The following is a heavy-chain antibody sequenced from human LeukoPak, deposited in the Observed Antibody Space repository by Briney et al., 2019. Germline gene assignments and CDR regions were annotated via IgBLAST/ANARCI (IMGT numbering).Heavy chain of an antibody. CDR2: MNPNSGNT. D-gene: IGHD3-22*01. J-gene: IGHJ5*02. CDR1: GYTFTSYD. CDR3: ARADRNYYDSSGYPPFDP. V-gene: IGHV1-8*01. Sequence: ASVKVSCKASGYTFTSYDIKWVRQATGQGLEWMGWMNPNSGNTGYAQKFQGRVTMTRNTSISTAYMELSSLRSEDTAVYYCARADRNYYDSSGYPPFDPWGQGTLVTVSS.